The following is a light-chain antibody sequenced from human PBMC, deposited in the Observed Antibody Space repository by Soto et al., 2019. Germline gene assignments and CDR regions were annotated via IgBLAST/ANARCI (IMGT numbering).Light chain of an antibody. CDR3: QQFNSYPPDT. Sequence: DVQLTQSPSFLSASIVDRVTITCRASQGISTYLAWYQQKPGKAPKLLIYAASTLHSGTQSRFSGSGSGTEFTLTITRLKPEDFATYYCQQFNSYPPDTFGQGTNLEIK. J-gene: IGKJ2*01. V-gene: IGKV1-9*01. CDR2: AAS. CDR1: QGISTY.